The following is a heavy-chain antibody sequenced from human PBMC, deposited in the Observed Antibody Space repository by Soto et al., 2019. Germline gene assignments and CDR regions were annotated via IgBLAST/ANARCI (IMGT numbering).Heavy chain of an antibody. V-gene: IGHV6-1*01. CDR1: GDSVSSNSAA. D-gene: IGHD1-7*01. CDR3: AGTISPRWYNMDV. CDR2: TYYRSRWYN. Sequence: SQTLSLTCVISGDSVSSNSAAWNWIRQSPSRGLEWLGRTYYRSRWYNDYAVSVRSRITVNADTSKNQFSLHLNSVTPEDTAVYYCAGTISPRWYNMDVGEKGTRVTFPS. J-gene: IGHJ6*03.